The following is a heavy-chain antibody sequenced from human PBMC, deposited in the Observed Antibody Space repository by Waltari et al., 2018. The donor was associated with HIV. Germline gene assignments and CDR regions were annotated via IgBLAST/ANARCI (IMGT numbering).Heavy chain of an antibody. CDR2: IRYDGSNK. CDR3: AKDMTTVFVVDY. J-gene: IGHJ4*02. V-gene: IGHV3-30*02. CDR1: GFTFSSYG. D-gene: IGHD4-17*01. Sequence: QVQLVESGGGVVQPGGSLRLSCAASGFTFSSYGMHWVRQAPGKGLEWVAFIRYDGSNKYYADSVNGRFTISRDNSKNTLYLQMNSLRAEDTAVYYCAKDMTTVFVVDYWGQGTLVTVSS.